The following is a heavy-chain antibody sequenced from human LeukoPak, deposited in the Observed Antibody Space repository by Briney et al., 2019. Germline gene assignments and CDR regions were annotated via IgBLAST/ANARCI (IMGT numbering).Heavy chain of an antibody. CDR1: GGSFSGYY. Sequence: SETLSLTCAVYGGSFSGYYWSWIRQPAGKGLEWIGRIYTSGSTNYNPSLKSRVTMSVDTSKNQFSLKLSSVTAADTAVYYCARVSTYYYDSSGYYPAGYFDYWGQGTLVTVSS. CDR2: IYTSGST. J-gene: IGHJ4*02. V-gene: IGHV4-59*10. D-gene: IGHD3-22*01. CDR3: ARVSTYYYDSSGYYPAGYFDY.